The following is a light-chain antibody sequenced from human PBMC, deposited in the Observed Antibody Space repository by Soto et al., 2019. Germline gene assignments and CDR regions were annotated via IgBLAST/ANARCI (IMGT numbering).Light chain of an antibody. J-gene: IGLJ1*01. V-gene: IGLV2-14*01. Sequence: QSALTQPASVSGSPGQSITISLTGTSSDVGGYNYVSWYQQHPGKAPKLMVYDVSNRPSGVSNRFSGYKSGNTAALTISELQAEDEADYYCGSYTSSSSDVFGTGTKLT. CDR3: GSYTSSSSDV. CDR1: SSDVGGYNY. CDR2: DVS.